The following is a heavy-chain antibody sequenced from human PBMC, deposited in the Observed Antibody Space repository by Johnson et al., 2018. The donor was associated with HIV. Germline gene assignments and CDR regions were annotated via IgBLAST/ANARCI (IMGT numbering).Heavy chain of an antibody. V-gene: IGHV3-30*02. CDR2: IRYDGSKR. J-gene: IGHJ3*02. CDR1: GFTFSNAW. Sequence: QVQLVEFGGGLVKPGGSLRLSCAASGFTFSNAWMSWVRQAPGKGLEWVAFIRYDGSKRYYANSVKGRFTISRDNAKNSLYLQMNSLRAEDTALYYCAKDKALMTTVTPTAFDIWGQGTMVTVSS. CDR3: AKDKALMTTVTPTAFDI. D-gene: IGHD4-17*01.